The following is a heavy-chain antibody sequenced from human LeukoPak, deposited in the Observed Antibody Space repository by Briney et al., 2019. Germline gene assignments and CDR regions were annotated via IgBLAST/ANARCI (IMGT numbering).Heavy chain of an antibody. Sequence: PSETLSLTCTVSGYSISSGYYWAWIRQPPGKGLEWIGSIYHSGGTYNNPSLKSRLTMSVDTSKNQFSLKLTSVTAADTAVYYCARHVRALYCSGGSCYLSACFDYWGQGTLVTVSS. CDR3: ARHVRALYCSGGSCYLSACFDY. CDR1: GYSISSGYY. V-gene: IGHV4-38-2*02. D-gene: IGHD2-15*01. J-gene: IGHJ4*02. CDR2: IYHSGGT.